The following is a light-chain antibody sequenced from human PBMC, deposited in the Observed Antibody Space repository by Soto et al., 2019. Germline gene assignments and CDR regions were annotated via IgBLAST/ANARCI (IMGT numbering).Light chain of an antibody. V-gene: IGLV2-14*03. J-gene: IGLJ1*01. Sequence: QSALTQPASGSGSPGQSITISCTGTSSDVGGYNYVSWYQQHPGKAPKLMIYDVNNRPSGVSNRFSGSKSGNTASLTISGLQAEDEADYYCSSYTSSSTLEVFGTGTKVT. CDR1: SSDVGGYNY. CDR3: SSYTSSSTLEV. CDR2: DVN.